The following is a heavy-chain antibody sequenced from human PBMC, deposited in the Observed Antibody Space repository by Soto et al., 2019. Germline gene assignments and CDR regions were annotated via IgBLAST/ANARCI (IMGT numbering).Heavy chain of an antibody. CDR3: ARRGSGWNSLYWYLDL. Sequence: GGSLRLSCAASGFTFSSYEMNWVRQAPGKGLEWVSYISSSGSTIYYADSVKGRFTISRDNAKNPLYLQMNSLRAEDTAVYYCARRGSGWNSLYWYLDLWGRGTLVTVSS. V-gene: IGHV3-48*03. CDR1: GFTFSSYE. J-gene: IGHJ2*01. D-gene: IGHD6-19*01. CDR2: ISSSGSTI.